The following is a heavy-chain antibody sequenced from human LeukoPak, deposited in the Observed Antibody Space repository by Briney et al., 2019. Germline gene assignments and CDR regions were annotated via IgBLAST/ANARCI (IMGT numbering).Heavy chain of an antibody. J-gene: IGHJ4*02. Sequence: RGSLRLSCAASGFTFSSYEMNCVRHAPGEGLEWVSYISRSGSTIYYADSVKGRFTISRDNAKNSLYLQMNSLRAEDTAVYYCARDPDYGDYGFDYWGQGTLVTVSS. CDR3: ARDPDYGDYGFDY. CDR2: ISRSGSTI. D-gene: IGHD4-17*01. CDR1: GFTFSSYE. V-gene: IGHV3-48*03.